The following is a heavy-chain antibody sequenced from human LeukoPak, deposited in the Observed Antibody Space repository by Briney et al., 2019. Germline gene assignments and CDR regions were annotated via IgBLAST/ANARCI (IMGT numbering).Heavy chain of an antibody. D-gene: IGHD3-22*01. CDR1: GGSISSYY. CDR2: IYYSGRT. CDR3: ARGYDSSGYLYGY. Sequence: SETLSLTCTVSGGSISSYYWSWIRQPPGKGLEWIGYIYYSGRTNYNPSLKSRVTISVDTSKNQFSLKLSSVTAADTAVYYCARGYDSSGYLYGYWGQGTLVTVSS. J-gene: IGHJ4*02. V-gene: IGHV4-59*01.